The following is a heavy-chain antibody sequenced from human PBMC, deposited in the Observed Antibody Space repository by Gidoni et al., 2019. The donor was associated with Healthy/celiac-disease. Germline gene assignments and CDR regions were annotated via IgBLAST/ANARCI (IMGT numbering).Heavy chain of an antibody. D-gene: IGHD6-19*01. CDR1: GGTFSSYS. CDR3: ARGAVAGISFAEYFQH. V-gene: IGHV1-69*01. CDR2: IIPIFGTA. J-gene: IGHJ1*01. Sequence: QLVQSGAELTQPGSSVKVSYKASGGTFSSYSLSWVRQAHGQWLEWMGGIIPIFGTANDAKKLQGRVTITADEYTSTADVELSSLRSEDTAVYYCARGAVAGISFAEYFQHWGQGTLVTVSS.